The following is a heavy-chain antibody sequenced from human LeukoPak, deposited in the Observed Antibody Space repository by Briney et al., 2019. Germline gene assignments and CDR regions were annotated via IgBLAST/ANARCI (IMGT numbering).Heavy chain of an antibody. Sequence: WASVKVSCKASGYTFTSYYMHWVRQAPGQGLEWMGIINPSGGSTSYAQKFQGRVTMTRDTSTSTVYMELSSLRSEDTAVYYCARVGYDFWSGYYEEWYDYWGQGTLVTVSS. J-gene: IGHJ4*02. CDR3: ARVGYDFWSGYYEEWYDY. D-gene: IGHD3-3*01. CDR1: GYTFTSYY. CDR2: INPSGGST. V-gene: IGHV1-46*01.